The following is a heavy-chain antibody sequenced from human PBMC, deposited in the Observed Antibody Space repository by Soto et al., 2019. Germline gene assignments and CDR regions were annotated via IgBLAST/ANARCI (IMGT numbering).Heavy chain of an antibody. CDR3: ARDRGPSSGYYPYWFDP. Sequence: MGGIIPIFGKANYAQKFQGRVTITADESTSTAYMELSSLRSEDTAVYYCARDRGPSSGYYPYWFDPWGQGTLVTVSS. CDR2: IIPIFGKA. D-gene: IGHD3-22*01. V-gene: IGHV1-69*01. J-gene: IGHJ5*02.